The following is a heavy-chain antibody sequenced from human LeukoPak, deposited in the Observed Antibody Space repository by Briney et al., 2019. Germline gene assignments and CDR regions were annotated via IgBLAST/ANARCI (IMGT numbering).Heavy chain of an antibody. D-gene: IGHD5-12*01. CDR3: AREAGGIVATSCSDY. CDR2: ISSSSSYI. Sequence: GRSLRLSCAASGFTFSSYGMNWVRQAPGKGLEWVSSISSSSSYIYYADSVKGRFTISRDNAKNSLYLQMNSLRAEDTAVYYCAREAGGIVATSCSDYWGQGTLVTVSS. J-gene: IGHJ4*02. V-gene: IGHV3-21*01. CDR1: GFTFSSYG.